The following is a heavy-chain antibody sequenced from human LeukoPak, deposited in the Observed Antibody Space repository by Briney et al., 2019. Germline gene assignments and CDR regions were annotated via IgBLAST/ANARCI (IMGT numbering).Heavy chain of an antibody. V-gene: IGHV4-4*07. Sequence: PSETLSLTCTVSGGSISSYYWSWIRQPAGKGLEWIGRIYTSGSTNYNPSLKSRVTMSVDTSKNQFSLKLSSVTAADTAVYYCARGGYDFWSGYPSPFDYWGQGTLVTVSS. CDR2: IYTSGST. D-gene: IGHD3-3*01. J-gene: IGHJ4*02. CDR3: ARGGYDFWSGYPSPFDY. CDR1: GGSISSYY.